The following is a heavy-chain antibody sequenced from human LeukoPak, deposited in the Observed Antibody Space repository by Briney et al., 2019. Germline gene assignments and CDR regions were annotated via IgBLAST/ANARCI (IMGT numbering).Heavy chain of an antibody. V-gene: IGHV3-30-3*01. CDR2: ISYDGSNK. Sequence: PGGSLRLSCAASGFTFSSYAMHWVRQAPGKGLEWVAVISYDGSNKYYADSVKGRFTISRDNSKNTLYLQMNSLRAEDTAVYYCAREVAAGFDYWGQGTLVTVSS. J-gene: IGHJ4*02. CDR3: AREVAAGFDY. CDR1: GFTFSSYA. D-gene: IGHD3-10*01.